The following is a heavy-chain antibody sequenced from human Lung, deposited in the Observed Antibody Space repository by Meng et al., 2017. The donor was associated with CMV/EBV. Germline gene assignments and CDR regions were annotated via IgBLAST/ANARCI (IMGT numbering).Heavy chain of an antibody. Sequence: QVPVRGAGPALVKPSDTRSLTCAVSGDSITNHNWWAWVRQPPGKGLEWIGEIPHRGSSAYNPSLKSRVSMSIDKSKNQFSLKLTSVTAADTAVYHCLRRSGGSVWGQGTLVTVSS. V-gene: IGHV4-4*02. CDR2: IPHRGSS. CDR3: LRRSGGSV. D-gene: IGHD3-10*01. CDR1: GDSITNHNW. J-gene: IGHJ1*01.